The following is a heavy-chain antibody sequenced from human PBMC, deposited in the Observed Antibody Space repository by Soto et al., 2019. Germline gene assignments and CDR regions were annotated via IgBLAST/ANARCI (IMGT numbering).Heavy chain of an antibody. CDR3: ARGFQMYYDILTGYYKGENSFDP. J-gene: IGHJ5*02. V-gene: IGHV1-18*04. CDR2: ISAYNGNT. Sequence: GASVKVSCKASGYTFTSYGISWVRQAPGQGLEWMGWISAYNGNTNYAQKLQGRVTMTTDTSTSTAYMELRSLRSDDTAVYYCARGFQMYYDILTGYYKGENSFDPWGQGTLVTVSS. D-gene: IGHD3-9*01. CDR1: GYTFTSYG.